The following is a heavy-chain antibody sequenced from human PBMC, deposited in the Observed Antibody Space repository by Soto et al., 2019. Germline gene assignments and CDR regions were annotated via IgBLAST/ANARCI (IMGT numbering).Heavy chain of an antibody. CDR1: GESIGSGGHY. J-gene: IGHJ4*02. Sequence: QVQLQESGPGLVRPSETLSLTCSVSGESIGSGGHYWNWIRQRPEKGLEWIGYIYYSGSTHYNPALWSRLTISLDTSKNQFFLRLVSVTAADTALYYCARDQALAPTGWGYWGQGIQVTVSS. V-gene: IGHV4-31*03. D-gene: IGHD7-27*01. CDR2: IYYSGST. CDR3: ARDQALAPTGWGY.